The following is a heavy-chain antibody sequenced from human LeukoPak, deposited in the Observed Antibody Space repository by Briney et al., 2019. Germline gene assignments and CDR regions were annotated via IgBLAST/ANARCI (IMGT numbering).Heavy chain of an antibody. Sequence: SVKVSCKASGGSFSTYVINWVRQAPGQGLEWLGGIIPIFGTTNYAQKFQGRVTITTDESTSTAYMELSNLRSEDTAVYYCAKLRWGRYNSTDAGYWGQGTLVTVSS. V-gene: IGHV1-69*05. D-gene: IGHD1-1*01. CDR3: AKLRWGRYNSTDAGY. CDR2: IIPIFGTT. CDR1: GGSFSTYV. J-gene: IGHJ4*02.